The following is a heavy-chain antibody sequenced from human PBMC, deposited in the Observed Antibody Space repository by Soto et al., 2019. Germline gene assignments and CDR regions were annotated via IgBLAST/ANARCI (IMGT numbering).Heavy chain of an antibody. Sequence: SMWWAHQSNKKGLEWMGGFDPEDGETIYAQKFQGRVTMTEDTSTDTAYMELSSLRSEDTAVYYCATVDGSASPRAYYYYYGMDGWGQGTTVTVSS. CDR3: ATVDGSASPRAYYYYYGMDG. V-gene: IGHV1-24*01. CDR1: S. CDR2: FDPEDGET. D-gene: IGHD3-10*01. J-gene: IGHJ6*02.